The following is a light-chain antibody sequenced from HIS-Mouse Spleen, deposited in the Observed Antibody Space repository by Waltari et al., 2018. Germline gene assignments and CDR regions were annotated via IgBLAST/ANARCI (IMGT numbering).Light chain of an antibody. V-gene: IGLV2-11*01. Sequence: QSALTQPRSVSGSPGQSVTISCTGTSSDVGGYNYVPVYQRHPGKAPKLMIYDVSKRPSGVPDRFSGSKTGHTASLTISGLQAEDEADYYCCSYAGSYTGVFGTGTKVTVL. CDR3: CSYAGSYTGV. CDR1: SSDVGGYNY. J-gene: IGLJ1*01. CDR2: DVS.